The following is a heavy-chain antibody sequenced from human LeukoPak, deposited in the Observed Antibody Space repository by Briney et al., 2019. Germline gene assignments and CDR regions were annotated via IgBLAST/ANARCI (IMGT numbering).Heavy chain of an antibody. CDR3: ARGSGDAFDI. CDR1: GFTFSSYG. V-gene: IGHV3-33*08. J-gene: IGHJ3*02. D-gene: IGHD3-10*01. CDR2: IWYDGSKK. Sequence: GGSLRLSCAASGFTFSSYGMHWVRQAPGKGLEWVAVIWYDGSKKYYADSVKGRFTMSRDNSKNALFVQMNSLRAEDTAVYYCARGSGDAFDIWGQGTMVIVSS.